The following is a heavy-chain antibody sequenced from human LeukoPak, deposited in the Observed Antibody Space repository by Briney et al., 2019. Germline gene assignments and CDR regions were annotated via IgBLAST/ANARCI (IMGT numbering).Heavy chain of an antibody. Sequence: ASVKVSCKASGYTFTGYYMHWVRQAPGQGLEWMGWINPNSGGTNYAQKFQGRVTMTTDTSTSTAYMELRSLRSDDTAVYYCARAVLGGTIIHHYYYYMDVWGKGTTVTVSS. J-gene: IGHJ6*03. CDR3: ARAVLGGTIIHHYYYYMDV. D-gene: IGHD1-7*01. V-gene: IGHV1-2*02. CDR2: INPNSGGT. CDR1: GYTFTGYY.